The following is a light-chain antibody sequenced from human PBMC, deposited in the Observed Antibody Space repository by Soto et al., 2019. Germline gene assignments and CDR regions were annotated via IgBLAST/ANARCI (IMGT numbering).Light chain of an antibody. V-gene: IGKV1-5*03. Sequence: IQMTQSPSTLSASVGDRVTIACRASQSISYLLAWYQQKPGQAPNLLIYKASSLESGVTSRFSGSGSGTKLTITINSLQHDYFATYYCQQYDTYSTFGGGTKLEIK. J-gene: IGKJ4*02. CDR2: KAS. CDR3: QQYDTYST. CDR1: QSISYL.